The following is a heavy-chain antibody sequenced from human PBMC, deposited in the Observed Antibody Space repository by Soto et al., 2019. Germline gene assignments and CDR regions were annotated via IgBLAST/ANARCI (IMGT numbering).Heavy chain of an antibody. V-gene: IGHV4-59*01. J-gene: IGHJ2*01. Sequence: QVQLQESGPGLVKPSETLSLTCTVSGGSISSYYWSWIRQPPGKGLEWIGYIYYSGSTNYNPSLKSRVTISVDTSKNQFSLKLSSVTAADTAVYYCASGDPERRSYWYFDLWGRGTLVTVSS. CDR2: IYYSGST. CDR1: GGSISSYY. D-gene: IGHD2-21*01. CDR3: ASGDPERRSYWYFDL.